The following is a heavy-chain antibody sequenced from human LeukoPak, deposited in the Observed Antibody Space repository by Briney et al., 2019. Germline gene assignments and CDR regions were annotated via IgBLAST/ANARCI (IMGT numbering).Heavy chain of an antibody. J-gene: IGHJ6*02. CDR2: IYYSGST. D-gene: IGHD4-17*01. V-gene: IGHV4-39*01. CDR3: ARSDYYNYYYYYGMDV. CDR1: GGSISSSSYY. Sequence: SETLSLTCTVSGGSISSSSYYWGWIRQPPGKGLEWIGSIYYSGSTYYNPSLKSRVTISVDTSKNQFSLKLSSVTAADTAVYYCARSDYYNYYYYYGMDVWGQGTTVTVSS.